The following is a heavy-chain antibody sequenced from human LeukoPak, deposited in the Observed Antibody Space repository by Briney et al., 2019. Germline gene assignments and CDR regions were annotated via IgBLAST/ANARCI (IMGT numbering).Heavy chain of an antibody. V-gene: IGHV3-30*18. J-gene: IGHJ4*02. Sequence: PGRSLRLSCAASGFTFSSYGMHWVRQAPGKGLEWVAVISYDGSNKYYADSVKGRFTISRDNSKNTLYLQMNSLRAEDTAVYYCAKDSTHYYGSGSYFDYWGQGTLVTVSS. CDR3: AKDSTHYYGSGSYFDY. CDR1: GFTFSSYG. D-gene: IGHD3-10*01. CDR2: ISYDGSNK.